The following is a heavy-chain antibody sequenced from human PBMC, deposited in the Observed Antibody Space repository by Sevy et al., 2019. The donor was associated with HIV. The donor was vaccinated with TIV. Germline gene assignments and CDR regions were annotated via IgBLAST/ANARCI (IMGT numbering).Heavy chain of an antibody. CDR1: GFTFGDYA. CDR2: IRSKAYGGTT. Sequence: GGSLRLSCTASGFTFGDYAMSWFRQAPGKGLEWVGFIRSKAYGGTTEYAASVKGRFTISRDDSKSIAYLQMNSLKTEDTAVYYCTRDRGRLQGYYFDYWSQGTLVTVSS. D-gene: IGHD4-4*01. J-gene: IGHJ4*02. V-gene: IGHV3-49*03. CDR3: TRDRGRLQGYYFDY.